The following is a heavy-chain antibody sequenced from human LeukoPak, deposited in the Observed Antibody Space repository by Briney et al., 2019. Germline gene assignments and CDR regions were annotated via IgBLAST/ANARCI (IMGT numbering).Heavy chain of an antibody. V-gene: IGHV3-20*04. CDR2: INWNGGST. CDR1: GFTFDDYG. CDR3: AKVRIGYSSSWFDY. D-gene: IGHD6-13*01. J-gene: IGHJ5*01. Sequence: TGGSLRLSCAASGFTFDDYGMSWVRQAPGKGLEWVSGINWNGGSTGYADSVKGRFTISRDNSKNTLYLQMNSLRAEDTAVYYCAKVRIGYSSSWFDYWGQGTLVTVSS.